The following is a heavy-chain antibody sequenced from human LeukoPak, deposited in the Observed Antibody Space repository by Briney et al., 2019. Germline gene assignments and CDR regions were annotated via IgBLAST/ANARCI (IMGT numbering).Heavy chain of an antibody. CDR1: GFTFSNYD. J-gene: IGHJ6*02. CDR3: ARGSCSSRSCYKRVNGLDV. Sequence: GGSLRLSCAASGFTFSNYDMPWVRQATGKGLEWVSAFHTAGDIHYSGSVKGRFATSRENAKNSFYLQMNNLRAGDTAVYYCARGSCSSRSCYKRVNGLDVWGQGTPVTVSS. V-gene: IGHV3-13*01. CDR2: FHTAGDI. D-gene: IGHD2-2*01.